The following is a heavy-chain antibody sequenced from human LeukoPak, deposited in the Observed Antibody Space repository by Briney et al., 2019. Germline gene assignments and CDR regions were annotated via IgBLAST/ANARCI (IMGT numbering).Heavy chain of an antibody. V-gene: IGHV3-9*01. CDR2: ISWNSGII. CDR1: GFTFDDYV. J-gene: IGHJ3*02. Sequence: GGFLRLSCAASGFTFDDYVMHWVRQAPGKGLEWVSGISWNSGIIGYADSVKGRFTISRDNAKKSLYLQMNSLRPEDTALYYCAKACQAATGSDASDIRGQGTMVTVSS. D-gene: IGHD6-13*01. CDR3: AKACQAATGSDASDI.